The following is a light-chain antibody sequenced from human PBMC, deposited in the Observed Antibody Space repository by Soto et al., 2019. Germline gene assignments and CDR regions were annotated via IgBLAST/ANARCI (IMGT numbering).Light chain of an antibody. V-gene: IGLV1-40*01. J-gene: IGLJ1*01. CDR3: QTYDNNSDYV. Sequence: QSVLAQPPSVSGAPGQRVTISCTGSSSNIGAGYVVHWYQQLPGAAPKLLIFSDNNRPSGVPDRFSGSKSGISASLAITGLQTEDEADYYCQTYDNNSDYVFGAGKKVIV. CDR1: SSNIGAGYV. CDR2: SDN.